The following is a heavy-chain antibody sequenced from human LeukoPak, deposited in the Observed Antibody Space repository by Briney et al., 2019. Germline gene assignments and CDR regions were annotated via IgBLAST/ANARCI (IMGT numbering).Heavy chain of an antibody. V-gene: IGHV3-7*03. CDR3: AKERDYGPADY. CDR2: IKQDGTDK. Sequence: PGGSLRLSCAGSGFTFSTYWMSWVRQAPGKGLDWVANIKQDGTDKYYVDSVKGRFTISRDNAKNLLYLQMNSLRAEDTAIYYCAKERDYGPADYWGQGTLVTVSS. D-gene: IGHD4/OR15-4a*01. CDR1: GFTFSTYW. J-gene: IGHJ4*02.